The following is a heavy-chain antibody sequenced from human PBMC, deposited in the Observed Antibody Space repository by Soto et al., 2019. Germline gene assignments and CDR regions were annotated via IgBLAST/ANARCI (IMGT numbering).Heavy chain of an antibody. V-gene: IGHV4-39*01. J-gene: IGHJ4*02. CDR3: ARGPNWGKSDFAY. D-gene: IGHD7-27*01. CDR1: GGSITSSSYY. CDR2: IDYSGTT. Sequence: QLQLQESGPGLVKPSETLSLTCTVSGGSITSSSYYWGWILQPPGKGLEWTGSIDYSGTTYYHPYLKSRVTISVDTSKNQFSLKLSSVTAADTAVYYCARGPNWGKSDFAYWGQGTLVTVSS.